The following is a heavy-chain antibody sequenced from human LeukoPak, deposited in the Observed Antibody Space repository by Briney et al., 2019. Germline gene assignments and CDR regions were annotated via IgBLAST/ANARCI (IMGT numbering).Heavy chain of an antibody. CDR2: IIPILGIA. D-gene: IGHD5-18*01. V-gene: IGHV1-69*02. Sequence: SVKVSCKASGGTFSSYTISWVRQAPGQGLEWMGRIIPILGIANYAQKFQGRVTITADKSTSTAYMELSSLRSEDTAVYYCARGGSGYSYGYGDYWGQGTLVTVSS. CDR3: ARGGSGYSYGYGDY. J-gene: IGHJ4*02. CDR1: GGTFSSYT.